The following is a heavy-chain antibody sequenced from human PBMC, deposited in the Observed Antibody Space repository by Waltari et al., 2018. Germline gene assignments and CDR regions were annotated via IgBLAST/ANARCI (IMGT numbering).Heavy chain of an antibody. CDR3: ARAYYDYVWGSLAYFDY. CDR2: INHSGST. CDR1: GGSFSGYY. Sequence: QVQLQQWGAGLLKPSETLSLTCAVYGGSFSGYYWSWIRQPPGKGLEWIGEINHSGSTNYNPSLKSRFTISVDTSKNQFSLKLSSVTAADTAVYYCARAYYDYVWGSLAYFDYWGQGTLVTVSS. V-gene: IGHV4-34*01. D-gene: IGHD3-16*01. J-gene: IGHJ4*02.